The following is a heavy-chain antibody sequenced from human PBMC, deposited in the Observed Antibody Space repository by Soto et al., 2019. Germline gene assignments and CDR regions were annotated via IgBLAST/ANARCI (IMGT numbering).Heavy chain of an antibody. V-gene: IGHV2-26*01. CDR3: ARMYSSGWYAHDAFDI. CDR1: GGSISSGGYY. CDR2: IFSNDEK. J-gene: IGHJ3*02. Sequence: QESGPGLVKPSQTLSLTCTVSGGSISSGGYYWSWIRQHPGKGLEWLAHIFSNDEKSYSTSLKSRLTISKDTSKSQVVLTMTNMDPVDTATYYCARMYSSGWYAHDAFDIWGQGTMVTVSS. D-gene: IGHD6-19*01.